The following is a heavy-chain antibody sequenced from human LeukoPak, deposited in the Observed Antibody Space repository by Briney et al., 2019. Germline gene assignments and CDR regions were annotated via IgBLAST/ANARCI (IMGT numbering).Heavy chain of an antibody. V-gene: IGHV1-18*01. CDR1: GYIFSNYG. J-gene: IGHJ3*02. CDR3: ARDLRLETYCSGGSCYDAFDI. CDR2: ISTHTGNT. D-gene: IGHD2-15*01. Sequence: GASVKVSCKASGYIFSNYGISWVRQAPGQGLEWMGWISTHTGNTNYAQKLQGRVTMTTDTSTSTAYMELRSLRSDDTAVYYCARDLRLETYCSGGSCYDAFDIWGQGTMVTVSS.